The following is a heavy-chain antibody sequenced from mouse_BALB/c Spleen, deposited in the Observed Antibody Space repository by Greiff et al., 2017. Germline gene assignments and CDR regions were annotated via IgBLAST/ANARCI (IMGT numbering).Heavy chain of an antibody. CDR2: ISYDGSN. D-gene: IGHD1-2*01. J-gene: IGHJ3*01. CDR1: GYSITSGYY. Sequence: EVKLVESGPGLVKPSQSLSLTCSVTGYSITSGYYWNWIRQFPGNKLEWMGYISYDGSNNYNPSLKNRISITRDTSKNQFFLKLNSVTTEDTATYYCARGFITTATTWFAYWGQGTLVTVSA. V-gene: IGHV3-6*02. CDR3: ARGFITTATTWFAY.